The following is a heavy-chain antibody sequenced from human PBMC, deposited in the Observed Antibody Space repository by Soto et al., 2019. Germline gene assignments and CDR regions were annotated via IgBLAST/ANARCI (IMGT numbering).Heavy chain of an antibody. CDR2: ISPSSSGI. J-gene: IGHJ4*02. CDR3: ARVAYYYDSSGYFY. V-gene: IGHV3-48*01. Sequence: EVQLVESGGGLVQPGGSLRLSCAASGFTFSSYSMHWVRQAPGKGLEWVSYISPSSSGIYYAVSVKGRFTISRDNAKNSLYLQMNSLRAEDTAVYYCARVAYYYDSSGYFYWGQGTLVTVSS. CDR1: GFTFSSYS. D-gene: IGHD3-22*01.